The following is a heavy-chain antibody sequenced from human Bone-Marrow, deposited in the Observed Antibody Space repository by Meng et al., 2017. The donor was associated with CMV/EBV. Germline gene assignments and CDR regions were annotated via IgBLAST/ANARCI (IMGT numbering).Heavy chain of an antibody. J-gene: IGHJ3*02. CDR1: GYSFTSYW. CDR2: IYPGDSDT. Sequence: GESLKISCKGSGYSFTSYWIGWVRQMPGKGLEWMGIIYPGDSDTRYSPSFQGQVTISADKSISTAYLQWSSLKASDTAMYYCARPKTYCSSTSCAPGDDAFDIWGQGKMV. V-gene: IGHV5-51*01. CDR3: ARPKTYCSSTSCAPGDDAFDI. D-gene: IGHD2-2*01.